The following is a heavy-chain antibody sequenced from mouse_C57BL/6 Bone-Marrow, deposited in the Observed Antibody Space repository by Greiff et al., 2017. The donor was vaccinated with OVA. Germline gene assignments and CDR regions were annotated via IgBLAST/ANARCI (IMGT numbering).Heavy chain of an antibody. D-gene: IGHD2-14*01. J-gene: IGHJ2*01. V-gene: IGHV5-9-1*02. CDR2: ISSGGDYI. CDR3: TRDRGTDRVLDY. CDR1: GFTFSSYA. Sequence: EVQLVESGEGLVKPGGSLKLSCAASGFTFSSYAMSWVRQTPEKRLEWVAYISSGGDYIYYADTVKGRFTISRDNARNTLYLQMSSLKSEDTAMYYCTRDRGTDRVLDYWGQGTTLTVSS.